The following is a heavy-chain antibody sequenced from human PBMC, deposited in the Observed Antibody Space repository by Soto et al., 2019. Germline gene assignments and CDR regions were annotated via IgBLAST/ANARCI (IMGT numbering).Heavy chain of an antibody. Sequence: QITLKESGPTLVKPTQTLTLTCTFSGFSLSTSGVGVGWIRQPPGKALEWLALIFWDDDKRYSPSLKSRLSIPKGTSKTQVVLTMPNIDPLDAATYYCTQHGYYSYGMDVWGQGTTVTVSS. CDR2: IFWDDDK. J-gene: IGHJ6*02. CDR3: TQHGYYSYGMDV. CDR1: GFSLSTSGVG. V-gene: IGHV2-5*02.